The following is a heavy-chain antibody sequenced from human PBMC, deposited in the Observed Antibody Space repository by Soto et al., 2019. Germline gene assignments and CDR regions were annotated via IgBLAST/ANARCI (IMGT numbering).Heavy chain of an antibody. D-gene: IGHD1-1*01. CDR1: CYTFTTYG. CDR2: ISPYNGTT. V-gene: IGHV1-18*04. Sequence: ASVNVSCKASCYTFTTYGISWVRQAPLQVLELMGWISPYNGTTKYAEKFQGEMTMTTDTATSTAYMDLRSLRSDDTAVYYCARDGERDTGLNFYYYLHGMDAWGQGNRVTVSS. J-gene: IGHJ6*02. CDR3: ARDGERDTGLNFYYYLHGMDA.